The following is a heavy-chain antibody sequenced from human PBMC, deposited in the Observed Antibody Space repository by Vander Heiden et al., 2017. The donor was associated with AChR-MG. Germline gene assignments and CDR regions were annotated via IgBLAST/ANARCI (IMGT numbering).Heavy chain of an antibody. CDR3: EHTPYYYDSSRGNWFDP. J-gene: IGHJ5*02. CDR1: GFALRTTGVG. Sequence: QITLKESGPTLVKPTQTLTLTCTFSGFALRTTGVGVGWLRQPPVKAWGWLSLMYWDDDKRYSPALKSRVTITKDTSKNQVVLTMTNMDPGDTATYYCEHTPYYYDSSRGNWFDPWGQGTLVTVSS. V-gene: IGHV2-5*02. D-gene: IGHD3-22*01. CDR2: MYWDDDK.